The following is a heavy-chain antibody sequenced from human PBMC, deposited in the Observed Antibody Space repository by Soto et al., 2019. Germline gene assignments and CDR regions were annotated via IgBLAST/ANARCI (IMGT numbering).Heavy chain of an antibody. D-gene: IGHD6-19*01. V-gene: IGHV3-33*01. Sequence: QVQLVESGGGVVQPGRSLRLSCAASGFTFSSYGMHWVRQAPGKGLEWVAVIWYDGSNKYYADSVKGRFTISRDNSKNTLYLQMNSLRAEDTAVYYCARDLRMAVAEYYFDYWGQGTLVTVSS. CDR1: GFTFSSYG. CDR2: IWYDGSNK. J-gene: IGHJ4*02. CDR3: ARDLRMAVAEYYFDY.